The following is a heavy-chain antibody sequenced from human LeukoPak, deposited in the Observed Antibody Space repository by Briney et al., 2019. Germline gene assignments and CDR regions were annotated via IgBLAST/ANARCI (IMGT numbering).Heavy chain of an antibody. Sequence: GASVKVSCKASGGTFSSYAISWVRQAPGQGLEWMGGIIPIFGTANYAQKFQGRVTITADKSTSTAYMELSSLRSEDTAVYYCARATRGSGSYYDYYYGMDVWGKGTTVTVSS. CDR3: ARATRGSGSYYDYYYGMDV. J-gene: IGHJ6*04. CDR2: IIPIFGTA. CDR1: GGTFSSYA. D-gene: IGHD3-10*01. V-gene: IGHV1-69*06.